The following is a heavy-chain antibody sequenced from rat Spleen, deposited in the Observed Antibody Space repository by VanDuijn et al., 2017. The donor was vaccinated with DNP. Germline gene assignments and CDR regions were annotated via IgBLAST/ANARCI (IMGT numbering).Heavy chain of an antibody. D-gene: IGHD3-1*01. CDR3: AKEALRAPFDY. CDR2: ITYDGGST. J-gene: IGHJ2*01. CDR1: GFTFSDYY. V-gene: IGHV5-20*01. Sequence: EVRLVESGGGLVQPGRSLKLSCAASGFTFSDYYMAWVRHAPGKGLEWVAYITYDGGSTYYRDSVKGRFTISRDDAKSTLYLQMESLRSEDTATYYCAKEALRAPFDYWGQGIMVTVSS.